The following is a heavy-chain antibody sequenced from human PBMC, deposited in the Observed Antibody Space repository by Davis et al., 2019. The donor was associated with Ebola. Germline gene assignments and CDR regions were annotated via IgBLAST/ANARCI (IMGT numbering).Heavy chain of an antibody. J-gene: IGHJ4*02. Sequence: GGSLRLSCATSAFTVNSNYISWVRQAPGKGLEWVSLIYSGGSTYYADSVKGRFTLSRDNSKNTLYLQMNNLRAEDTAVYYCARDGEYCTNGICSTYFDNWGQGTLVTVSS. V-gene: IGHV3-66*01. CDR3: ARDGEYCTNGICSTYFDN. CDR2: IYSGGST. D-gene: IGHD2-8*01. CDR1: AFTVNSNY.